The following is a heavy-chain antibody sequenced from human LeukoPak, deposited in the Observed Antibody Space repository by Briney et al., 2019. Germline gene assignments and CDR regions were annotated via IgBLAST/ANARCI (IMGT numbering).Heavy chain of an antibody. D-gene: IGHD5-18*01. CDR1: GFTVSSNY. CDR3: AKAGGYSYVVSVDY. Sequence: GGSLRLSCAASGFTVSSNYMSWVRQAPGKGLEWVSVIYSGGSTYYADSVKGRFTISRDNAKNPLYLQMNSLRAEDTALYYCAKAGGYSYVVSVDYWGQGTLVTVSS. V-gene: IGHV3-53*05. CDR2: IYSGGST. J-gene: IGHJ4*02.